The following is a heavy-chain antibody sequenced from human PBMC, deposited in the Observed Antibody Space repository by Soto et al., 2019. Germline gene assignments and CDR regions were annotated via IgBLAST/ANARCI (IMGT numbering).Heavy chain of an antibody. CDR1: GFTFSSYA. V-gene: IGHV3-23*01. D-gene: IGHD3-10*01. J-gene: IGHJ6*02. CDR2: ISGSGGST. CDR3: AKGVSAGKIYYYYGMDV. Sequence: PGGSLRLSCAASGFTFSSYAMNWVRQAPGKGLEWVSVISGSGGSTYYADSVKGRFTISRDNSKNTLYLQMNSLRAEDTAVYYCAKGVSAGKIYYYYGMDVWGQGTTVTVSS.